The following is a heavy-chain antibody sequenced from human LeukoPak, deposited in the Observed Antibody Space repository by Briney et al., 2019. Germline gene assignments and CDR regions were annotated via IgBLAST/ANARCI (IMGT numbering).Heavy chain of an antibody. J-gene: IGHJ5*02. Sequence: ASVKVSCKASGYTFTDYYMHRVRQAPGQGLEWMGWINPNSGGTNYAQKFQGRVTMTRDTSISTAYMDLSRLRSDDTAVYYCARGRFVVVPAATEFDPWGQGTLVTVSS. CDR2: INPNSGGT. V-gene: IGHV1-2*02. D-gene: IGHD2-2*01. CDR3: ARGRFVVVPAATEFDP. CDR1: GYTFTDYY.